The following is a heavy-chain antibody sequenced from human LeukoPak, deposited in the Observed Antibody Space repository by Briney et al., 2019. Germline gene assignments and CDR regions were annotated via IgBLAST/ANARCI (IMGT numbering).Heavy chain of an antibody. J-gene: IGHJ5*02. Sequence: SGTLSLTFSGSGVSISRNNWWKWVRHPPGKGLEWIGEIYHSGSSNYNPSLKSRVTISVDNAKNHLSLKLSSVTAADTAVYYCARFPDPWGQGTLVTVSS. V-gene: IGHV4-4*02. CDR1: GVSISRNNW. CDR3: ARFPDP. CDR2: IYHSGSS.